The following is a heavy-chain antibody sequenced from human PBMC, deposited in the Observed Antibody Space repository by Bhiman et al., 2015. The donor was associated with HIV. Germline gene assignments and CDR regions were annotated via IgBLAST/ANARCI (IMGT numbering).Heavy chain of an antibody. CDR2: IKQDGSEK. CDR1: GFTFSSYW. J-gene: IGHJ6*02. V-gene: IGHV3-7*05. Sequence: EVQLVESGGGLVQPGGSLRLSCAASGFTFSSYWMSWVRQAPGKGLEWVANIKQDGSEKYYVDSVKGRFTISRDNAKNSLYLQMNSLRAEDTALYYCAKXMYSSSWYTQNYYYYGMDVWGQGTTVTVSS. D-gene: IGHD6-13*01. CDR3: AKXMYSSSWYTQNYYYYGMDV.